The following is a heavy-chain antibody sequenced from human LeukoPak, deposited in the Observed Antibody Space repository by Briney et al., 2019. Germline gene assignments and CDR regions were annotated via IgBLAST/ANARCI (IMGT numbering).Heavy chain of an antibody. V-gene: IGHV3-48*03. CDR1: GFTFSSYE. Sequence: PGGSLRLSCAASGFTFSSYEMNWVRQAPGKGLEWVSYISSSGSTIYYADSVKGRFTISRDNAKNSLHLQMNSLRAEDTAVYYCARVSVGAMAFDYWGQGTLVTVSS. D-gene: IGHD5-18*01. J-gene: IGHJ4*02. CDR3: ARVSVGAMAFDY. CDR2: ISSSGSTI.